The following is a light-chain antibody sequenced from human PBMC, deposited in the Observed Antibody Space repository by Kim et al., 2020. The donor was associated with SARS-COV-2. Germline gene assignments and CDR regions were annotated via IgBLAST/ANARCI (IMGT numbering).Light chain of an antibody. J-gene: IGKJ4*01. CDR3: QQYGSSPLT. CDR2: VAS. Sequence: EIVLTQSPGTLSLSPGERATLSCRASQSVTNNYLAWYQQKPGQAPRLLIYVASSRATGIPDRFSGSGSGTDFTLTISRLEPEDFAVYYCQQYGSSPLTFGGGTKVDIK. CDR1: QSVTNNY. V-gene: IGKV3-20*01.